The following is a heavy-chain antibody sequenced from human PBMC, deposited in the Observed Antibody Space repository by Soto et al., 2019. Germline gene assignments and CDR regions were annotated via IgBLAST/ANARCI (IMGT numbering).Heavy chain of an antibody. J-gene: IGHJ4*02. CDR3: ASQESGSYRAPYFDY. D-gene: IGHD1-26*01. CDR2: IYYSGST. Sequence: SETLSLTCTASGGSISSGGYYWSRIRQHPGKGLEWIGYIYYSGSTYYNPSLKSRVTISVDTSKNQFSLKLSSVTAADTAVYYCASQESGSYRAPYFDYWGQGTLVTVSS. V-gene: IGHV4-31*03. CDR1: GGSISSGGYY.